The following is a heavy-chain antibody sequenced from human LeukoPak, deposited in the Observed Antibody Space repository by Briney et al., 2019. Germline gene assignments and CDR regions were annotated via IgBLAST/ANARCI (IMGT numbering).Heavy chain of an antibody. Sequence: PGRSLRLSCAASGFTFSSYAMHWVRQAPGKGLEWVAVISYDGSNKYYADSVKGRFTISRDNSKNTLYLQMNSLRAEDTAVYYCARAPGDHDYWGQGTLVTASS. CDR2: ISYDGSNK. V-gene: IGHV3-30-3*01. D-gene: IGHD2-21*02. J-gene: IGHJ4*02. CDR1: GFTFSSYA. CDR3: ARAPGDHDY.